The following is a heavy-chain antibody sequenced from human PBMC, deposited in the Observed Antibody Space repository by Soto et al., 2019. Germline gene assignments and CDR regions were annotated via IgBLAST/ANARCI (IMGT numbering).Heavy chain of an antibody. CDR1: GYTFSTYK. CDR2: INTGNGDT. CDR3: ARDEDI. Sequence: QVQLVQSGAEVKKPGASVKVSCKAIGYTFSTYKVHWVRQAPGQGLEWMGWINTGNGDTRYSQKFQDRVTVTGDTSTLTAFMELGSLTFEDPAVYYCARDEDIWGQGTMVTVSS. V-gene: IGHV1-3*04. J-gene: IGHJ6*02.